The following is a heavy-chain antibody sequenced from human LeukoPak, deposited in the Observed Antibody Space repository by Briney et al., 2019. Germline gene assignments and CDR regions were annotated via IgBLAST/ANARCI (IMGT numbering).Heavy chain of an antibody. CDR3: ATGGAGFDT. D-gene: IGHD5-12*01. V-gene: IGHV3-11*01. Sequence: GGSLRLSCAASGFTFNDYYMSWIRQAPGKGLEWLSYINIGGTNTHYADSVKGRFTISRDNAKKSLYLQMNNLRAEDTAVYYCATGGAGFDTWGQGVLVTVSS. CDR1: GFTFNDYY. CDR2: INIGGTNT. J-gene: IGHJ5*02.